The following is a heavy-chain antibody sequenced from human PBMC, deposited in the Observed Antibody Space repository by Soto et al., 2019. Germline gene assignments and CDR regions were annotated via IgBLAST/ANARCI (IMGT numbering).Heavy chain of an antibody. V-gene: IGHV1-69*13. J-gene: IGHJ4*02. CDR2: IIPIFGTA. CDR1: GGTFSSYA. D-gene: IGHD3-22*01. CDR3: ARANYDYDSSGPYPFDY. Sequence: SVKVSCKASGGTFSSYAISWVRQAPGQGLEWMGGIIPIFGTANYAQKFQGRVTITADESTSTAYMELSSLRSEDTAVYYCARANYDYDSSGPYPFDYWGQGTLVTVSS.